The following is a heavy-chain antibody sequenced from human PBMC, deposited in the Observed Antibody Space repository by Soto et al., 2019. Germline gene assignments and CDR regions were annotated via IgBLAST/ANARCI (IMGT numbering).Heavy chain of an antibody. Sequence: GGSLRLSCAASGFTFSSYWMHWVRQAPGKGLVWVSRISSSGSSTCYADSVKGRFTISRDNSKNTLYLQMNSLRAEDTAVYYCAKNVELWFGESYYYYGMDVWGQGTTVTVSS. CDR3: AKNVELWFGESYYYYGMDV. V-gene: IGHV3-74*01. CDR2: ISSSGSST. J-gene: IGHJ6*02. CDR1: GFTFSSYW. D-gene: IGHD3-10*01.